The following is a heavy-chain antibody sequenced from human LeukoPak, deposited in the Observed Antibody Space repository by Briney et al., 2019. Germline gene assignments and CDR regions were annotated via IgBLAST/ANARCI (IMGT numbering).Heavy chain of an antibody. J-gene: IGHJ4*02. CDR2: IYSGGST. Sequence: GGSLRLSCTASGFMFDDYAMHWVRQIPGKGLQWVSVIYSGGSTYYADSVKGRFTISRDNAKKSLYLQMNSLRAEDTAVYYCARDADTAMVTGRFDKWGQGTLVTVSS. CDR3: ARDADTAMVTGRFDK. D-gene: IGHD5-18*01. V-gene: IGHV3-43D*04. CDR1: GFMFDDYA.